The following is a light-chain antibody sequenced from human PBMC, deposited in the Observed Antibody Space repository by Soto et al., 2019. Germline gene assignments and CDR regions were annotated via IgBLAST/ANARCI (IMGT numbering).Light chain of an antibody. Sequence: QSALTQPASVSGSPGQSITISCTGTSSDVGGYNYVSWYQQHPGKAPKLLIYEVTNRPSGVSNRFSGSKSGNRASLTISGLQAEDEANYYCCSFTSDSTLVFGGGTKVTVL. V-gene: IGLV2-14*01. J-gene: IGLJ2*01. CDR3: CSFTSDSTLV. CDR2: EVT. CDR1: SSDVGGYNY.